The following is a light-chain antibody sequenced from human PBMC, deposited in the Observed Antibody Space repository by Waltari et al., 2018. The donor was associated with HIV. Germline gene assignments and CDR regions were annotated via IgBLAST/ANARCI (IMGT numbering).Light chain of an antibody. V-gene: IGLV2-23*02. CDR1: NSDVGTYNL. J-gene: IGLJ1*01. Sequence: QSALTQPASVSGSPGQSITISCTGTNSDVGTYNLVSWYQQHPGKAPQLMIYEVTKRSSGVSSRFSGSKTGNTASLTISGLQPEDEADYYCYSYAGREGLLHVFGTGTKVTVL. CDR3: YSYAGREGLLHV. CDR2: EVT.